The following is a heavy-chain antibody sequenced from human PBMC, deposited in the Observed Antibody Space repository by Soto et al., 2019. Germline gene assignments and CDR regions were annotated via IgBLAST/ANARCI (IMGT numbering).Heavy chain of an antibody. J-gene: IGHJ6*02. CDR2: INSDGSST. CDR1: GFTFSSYW. CDR3: ATDWLPIPLLRYYYYGMDV. V-gene: IGHV3-74*01. Sequence: GGSLRLSCAASGFTFSSYWMHWVRQAPGKGLVWVSRINSDGSSTSYADSVKGRFTISRDNAKNTLYLQMNSLRAEDTAVYYCATDWLPIPLLRYYYYGMDVWRQGTTVTVS. D-gene: IGHD3-9*01.